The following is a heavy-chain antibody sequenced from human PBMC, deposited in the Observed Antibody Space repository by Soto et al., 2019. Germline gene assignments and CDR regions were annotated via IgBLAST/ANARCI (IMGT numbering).Heavy chain of an antibody. J-gene: IGHJ4*02. CDR1: GFTFSTYV. V-gene: IGHV3-23*01. CDR2: ISVSGDNT. D-gene: IGHD6-19*01. Sequence: PGGSLRLSCAASGFTFSTYVMNWVRQAPGKGLEWVSAISVSGDNTYYADSVKGRFTTSRDSSRNTLYLHMSSLRVEDTAVYYCVRGRWLDPNWGQGTLVTVSS. CDR3: VRGRWLDPN.